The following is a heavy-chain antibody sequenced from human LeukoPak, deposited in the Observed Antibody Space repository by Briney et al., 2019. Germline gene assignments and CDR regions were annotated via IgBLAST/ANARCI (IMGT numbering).Heavy chain of an antibody. CDR2: IYNSGRT. Sequence: SETLSLTCTVYEGSISSSSYYWDWIRQPPGKGLEWIGSIYNSGRTYSNPSLKSRITISVDTSKNQFSLKLSSVTAADTAVYYCASSTKWGDYFGYWGQGTLVTVSS. CDR1: EGSISSSSYY. CDR3: ASSTKWGDYFGY. V-gene: IGHV4-39*07. D-gene: IGHD1-26*01. J-gene: IGHJ4*02.